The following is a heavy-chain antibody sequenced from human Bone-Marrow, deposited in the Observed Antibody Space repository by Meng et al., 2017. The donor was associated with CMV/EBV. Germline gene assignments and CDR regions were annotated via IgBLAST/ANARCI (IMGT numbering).Heavy chain of an antibody. V-gene: IGHV3-23*03. CDR3: AKDLNGYFDL. D-gene: IGHD2-8*01. CDR1: GFTFSSYA. J-gene: IGHJ2*01. Sequence: GESLKISCAASGFTFSSYAMSWVHQAPGKGLEWVSVIYSGGSSTYYADSVKGRFTISRDNSKNTLYLQMNSLRAEDTAVYYCAKDLNGYFDLWGRGTLVTVSS. CDR2: IYSGGSST.